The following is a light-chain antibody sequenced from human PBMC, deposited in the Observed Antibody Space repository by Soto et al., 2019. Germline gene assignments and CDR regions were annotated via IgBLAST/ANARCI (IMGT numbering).Light chain of an antibody. J-gene: IGKJ2*01. Sequence: DIQMTQSPSTLSASVGDRVTITCRASQSIDSWLAWYQQRPGKAPNLLIYKASSLEGGVPSRFSGSGSGTEFTLTISSLQPDDFGTYHCQQYSTYPLTFGQGTKLEIK. V-gene: IGKV1-5*03. CDR2: KAS. CDR1: QSIDSW. CDR3: QQYSTYPLT.